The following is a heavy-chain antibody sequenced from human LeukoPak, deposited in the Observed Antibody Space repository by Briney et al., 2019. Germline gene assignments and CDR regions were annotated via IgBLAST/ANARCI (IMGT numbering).Heavy chain of an antibody. CDR1: GFTFSSYT. CDR2: INDSGDST. D-gene: IGHD5-24*01. J-gene: IGHJ4*02. Sequence: GGSLRLSCAASGFTFSSYTMSWVRQAPGKGLEWVSGINDSGDSTYYADSVKGRFTISRDNSKNTLYLQMNSLRAEDTAVYYCARRDAFSLGFFDYWGQGTLVTVSS. V-gene: IGHV3-23*01. CDR3: ARRDAFSLGFFDY.